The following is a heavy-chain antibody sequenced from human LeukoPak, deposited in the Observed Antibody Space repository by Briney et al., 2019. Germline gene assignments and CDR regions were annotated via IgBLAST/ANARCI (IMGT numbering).Heavy chain of an antibody. Sequence: GGSLRLSCAGSGFTFSSYAMHWVRQAPGKGLEWVTVISIDGSQKYYTDSVKGRFSISRDNSKNTPYLQMNSLRAEDTAVYYCAKDSRYPGGYYYYMDVWGKGTTVTVSS. V-gene: IGHV3-30-3*01. CDR1: GFTFSSYA. D-gene: IGHD4-23*01. CDR2: ISIDGSQK. J-gene: IGHJ6*03. CDR3: AKDSRYPGGYYYYMDV.